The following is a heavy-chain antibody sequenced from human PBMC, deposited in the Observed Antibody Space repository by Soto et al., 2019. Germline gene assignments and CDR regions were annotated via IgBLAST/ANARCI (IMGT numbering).Heavy chain of an antibody. CDR3: ARRWSSFYGMDV. CDR1: GGSFSGYY. Sequence: SETLSLTCAVYGGSFSGYYWSWIRQPPGKGLEWIGEINHSGSTNYNPSLMSRVTISVDTSKNQFSLKMSSVTAADTAVYYCARRWSSFYGMDVWRQGTTVTVSS. J-gene: IGHJ6*02. V-gene: IGHV4-34*01. D-gene: IGHD3-3*01. CDR2: INHSGST.